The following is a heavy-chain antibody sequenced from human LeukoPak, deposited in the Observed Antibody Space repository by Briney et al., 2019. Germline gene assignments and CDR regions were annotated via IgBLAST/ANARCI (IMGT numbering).Heavy chain of an antibody. CDR3: ARDTYDRSCYYIAYFDY. CDR1: GYTFTSYG. Sequence: ASVKVSCKASGYTFTSYGISWVRQAPGQGLEWMGWISAYNGNTNYAQKLQGRVTMTTDTSTSTAYMELRSLRSDDTAVYYCARDTYDRSCYYIAYFDYWGQGTLVTVSS. V-gene: IGHV1-18*01. D-gene: IGHD3-22*01. J-gene: IGHJ4*02. CDR2: ISAYNGNT.